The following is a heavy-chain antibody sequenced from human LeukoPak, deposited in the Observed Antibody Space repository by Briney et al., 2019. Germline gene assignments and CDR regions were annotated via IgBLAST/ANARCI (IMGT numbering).Heavy chain of an antibody. CDR2: INPYSGGT. Sequence: ASVKVSCKASGYTFTGYYMHWVRQAPGQGLEWMGRINPYSGGTNYAQKFQGRVTMTRDTSISTAYMELSRLRSDDTAVYYCARGTSDSSGYHDYWGQGTLVTVSS. CDR1: GYTFTGYY. D-gene: IGHD3-22*01. CDR3: ARGTSDSSGYHDY. V-gene: IGHV1-2*06. J-gene: IGHJ4*02.